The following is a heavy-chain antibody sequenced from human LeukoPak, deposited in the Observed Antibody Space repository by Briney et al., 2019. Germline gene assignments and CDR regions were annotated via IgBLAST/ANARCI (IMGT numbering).Heavy chain of an antibody. CDR1: GGSISSYY. CDR3: ARWSGWNDPYYFDY. V-gene: IGHV4-59*08. D-gene: IGHD1-1*01. CDR2: IYYSEST. Sequence: SETLSLTCIVSGGSISSYYWSWIRQPPGKGREWIGYIYYSESTNYNPSLKRRVTISVDTSKNQFSLKLSSVTAADTAVYYCARWSGWNDPYYFDYWGQGTLVTVSS. J-gene: IGHJ4*02.